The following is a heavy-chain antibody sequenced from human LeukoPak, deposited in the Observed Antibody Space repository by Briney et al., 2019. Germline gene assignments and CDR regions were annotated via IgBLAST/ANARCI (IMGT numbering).Heavy chain of an antibody. CDR1: GFTFSSYS. V-gene: IGHV3-21*01. Sequence: GGSLRLSCAASGFTFSSYSMNWVRQAPGEGLEGVSSISSSSSYIYYADSVKGRFTISRDNAKNSLYLQMNSLRAEDTAVYYCARDGGYYDILTGYPNWFDPWGQGTLVTVSS. CDR2: ISSSSSYI. D-gene: IGHD3-9*01. J-gene: IGHJ5*02. CDR3: ARDGGYYDILTGYPNWFDP.